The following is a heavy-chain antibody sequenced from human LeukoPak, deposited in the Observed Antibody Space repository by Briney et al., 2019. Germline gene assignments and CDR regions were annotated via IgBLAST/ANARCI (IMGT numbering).Heavy chain of an antibody. CDR1: GGSISSGGYY. CDR3: ARDHHGGNPVDY. CDR2: IYYSGST. Sequence: PSQTLSLTRTVSGGSISSGGYYWSWIRQHPGKGLEWIGYIYYSGSTYYNPSLKSRVTISVDTSKNQFSLKLSSVTAADTAVYYCARDHHGGNPVDYWGQGTLVTVSS. D-gene: IGHD4-23*01. V-gene: IGHV4-31*03. J-gene: IGHJ4*02.